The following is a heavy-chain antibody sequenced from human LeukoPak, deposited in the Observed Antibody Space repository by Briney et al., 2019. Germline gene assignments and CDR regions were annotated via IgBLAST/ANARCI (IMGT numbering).Heavy chain of an antibody. Sequence: SDTLSLTCTVSGDSISSHYWSWIRQPPGKGLEWIGYIYSSGSTNYNPSLKSRVTISVDRSKNQFSLKLSSVTAADTAFYYCARGPFARGDIWGQGTMVTVSS. J-gene: IGHJ3*02. CDR2: IYSSGST. D-gene: IGHD3-10*01. CDR1: GDSISSHY. V-gene: IGHV4-59*11. CDR3: ARGPFARGDI.